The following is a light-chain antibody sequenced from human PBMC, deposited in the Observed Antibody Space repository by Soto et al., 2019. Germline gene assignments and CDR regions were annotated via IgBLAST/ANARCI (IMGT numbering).Light chain of an antibody. CDR1: QSVNKY. CDR2: DAS. J-gene: IGKJ1*01. CDR3: QQRSNWPWT. Sequence: EIVLTQSPATLSLPPGERATLSCRASQSVNKYLAWFQQKLGQPPRLLIYDASNRATGIPVRFSGSGSGTDYTLTITNLEPEDFAIYYCQQRSNWPWTFGQGTKVDIK. V-gene: IGKV3-11*01.